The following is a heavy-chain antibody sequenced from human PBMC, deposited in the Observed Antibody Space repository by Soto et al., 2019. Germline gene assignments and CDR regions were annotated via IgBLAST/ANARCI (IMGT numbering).Heavy chain of an antibody. V-gene: IGHV3-33*01. CDR1: GFTFSSYG. Sequence: QVQLVESGGGVVQPGRSLRLSCAASGFTFSSYGMHWVRQAPGKGLEWVAVIWYDGSNKYYADSVKGRFTISRDNSKNTLYLQMNSLRAEDTAVYYCARGYYDSSGYWNYYYYGMDVWGQGTTVTVSS. CDR3: ARGYYDSSGYWNYYYYGMDV. D-gene: IGHD3-22*01. CDR2: IWYDGSNK. J-gene: IGHJ6*02.